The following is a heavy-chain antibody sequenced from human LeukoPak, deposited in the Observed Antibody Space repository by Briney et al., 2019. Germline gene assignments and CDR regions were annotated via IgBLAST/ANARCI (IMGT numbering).Heavy chain of an antibody. J-gene: IGHJ4*02. D-gene: IGHD4-23*01. CDR1: GFTFSSYW. V-gene: IGHV3-7*01. Sequence: GGSLRLSCAASGFTFSSYWMSWVRQAPGKGLGWVANIKQDGSEKYYVDSVKGRFTISRDNAKNSLYLQMNSLRAEDTAVYYCARVLDYGGNWDDYWGQGTLVTVSS. CDR3: ARVLDYGGNWDDY. CDR2: IKQDGSEK.